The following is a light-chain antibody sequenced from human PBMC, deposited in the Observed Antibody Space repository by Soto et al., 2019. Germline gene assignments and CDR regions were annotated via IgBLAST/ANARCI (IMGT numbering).Light chain of an antibody. CDR3: AAWDDSLNGVV. CDR1: SSSIGSNP. V-gene: IGLV1-44*01. Sequence: QSALTQPPSASATPGQRVTISCSGSSSSIGSNPVNWYQQLPGMAPKLLIYNNNQRPSGVPDRFSGSKSVTSASLAISGLQSEDEADYYCAAWDDSLNGVVFGGGTKLTVL. J-gene: IGLJ2*01. CDR2: NNN.